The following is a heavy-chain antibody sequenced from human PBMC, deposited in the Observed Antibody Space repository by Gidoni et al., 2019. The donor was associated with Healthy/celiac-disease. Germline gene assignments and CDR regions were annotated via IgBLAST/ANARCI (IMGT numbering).Heavy chain of an antibody. Sequence: EVQLVESGGGLLPPGRSLRLSCAASGFPFDAYSMHWVRQAPGKGLEWVSGSSWNSGSIGYADSVKGRFTSSRDNAKNSLYLQMNSLRAEDTALYYCAKALSSPMYYYYYGMDVWGQGTTVTVSS. D-gene: IGHD6-6*01. CDR3: AKALSSPMYYYYYGMDV. CDR1: GFPFDAYS. J-gene: IGHJ6*02. CDR2: SSWNSGSI. V-gene: IGHV3-9*01.